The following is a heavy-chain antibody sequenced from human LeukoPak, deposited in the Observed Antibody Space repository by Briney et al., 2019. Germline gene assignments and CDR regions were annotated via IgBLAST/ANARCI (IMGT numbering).Heavy chain of an antibody. Sequence: GGSLRLSCAASGFTFNSYSMHWVRQAPGKGLEWVTAISDDETYKFYADSVKGRFTISRDNSKNTLYLQMNSLRAEDTAVYYCARGGNPYSSNWYYFDYWGQGTLVTVSS. CDR2: ISDDETYK. J-gene: IGHJ4*02. V-gene: IGHV3-30*14. D-gene: IGHD6-13*01. CDR1: GFTFNSYS. CDR3: ARGGNPYSSNWYYFDY.